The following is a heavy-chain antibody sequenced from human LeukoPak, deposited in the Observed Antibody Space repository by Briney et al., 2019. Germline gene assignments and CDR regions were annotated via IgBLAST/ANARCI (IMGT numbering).Heavy chain of an antibody. Sequence: GGSLRLSCAASGFTVSSNYMSWVRQAPGKGLEWVSVIYSGGSTYYADSVKGRFTISRDNSKNTLYLQMNSLRAEDTAVYYCAKMAEDYYYGAGRHFDYWGQGTRVTVSS. J-gene: IGHJ4*02. CDR3: AKMAEDYYYGAGRHFDY. CDR1: GFTVSSNY. V-gene: IGHV3-66*01. D-gene: IGHD3-10*01. CDR2: IYSGGST.